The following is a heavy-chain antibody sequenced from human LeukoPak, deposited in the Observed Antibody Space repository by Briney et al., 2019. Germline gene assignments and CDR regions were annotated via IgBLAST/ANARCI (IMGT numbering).Heavy chain of an antibody. Sequence: QPGGSLRLSCAVSGFTVSGNYMSWVRQAPGKGLEWVSLIYSGGTTYYADSVKGRFTISRDNSKNTLYLQMNSLRAEDTAVYYCARDSGAAAFDPWGQGTLVTVSS. CDR2: IYSGGTT. CDR3: ARDSGAAAFDP. CDR1: GFTVSGNY. V-gene: IGHV3-53*01. D-gene: IGHD6-13*01. J-gene: IGHJ5*02.